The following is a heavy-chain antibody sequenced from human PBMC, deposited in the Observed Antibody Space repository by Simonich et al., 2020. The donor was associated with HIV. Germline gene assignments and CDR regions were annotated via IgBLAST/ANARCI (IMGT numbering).Heavy chain of an antibody. J-gene: IGHJ4*02. D-gene: IGHD5-12*01. CDR1: GFTFSGYE. V-gene: IGHV3-48*03. CDR2: ISSSGSSI. Sequence: EVQLVESGGGSVQPGVSLRLSCAASGFTFSGYEMNWVRQAPGKGLGWVSYISSSGSSIYYADSVKGRFTISRDNAKNSLYLQMNSLRAEDTAVYYCARDYPGYPARWGQGTLVTVS. CDR3: ARDYPGYPAR.